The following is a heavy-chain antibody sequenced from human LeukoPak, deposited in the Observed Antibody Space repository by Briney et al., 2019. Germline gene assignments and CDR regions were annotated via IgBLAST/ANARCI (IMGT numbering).Heavy chain of an antibody. Sequence: ASVRVSCKASGYTFTGYYMHWVRQAPGQGLEWMGWINPNSGGTNYAQKFQGRVTMTRDTSISTAYMELSRLRSDDTAVYYCAREEEAGYVWGSYRYGPGNHMSTDYWGQGTLVTVSS. D-gene: IGHD3-16*02. CDR1: GYTFTGYY. CDR3: AREEEAGYVWGSYRYGPGNHMSTDY. J-gene: IGHJ4*02. V-gene: IGHV1-2*02. CDR2: INPNSGGT.